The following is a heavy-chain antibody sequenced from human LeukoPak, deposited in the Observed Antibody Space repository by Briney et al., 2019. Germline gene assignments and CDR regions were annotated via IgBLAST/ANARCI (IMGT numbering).Heavy chain of an antibody. V-gene: IGHV3-23*01. D-gene: IGHD6-19*01. Sequence: GGSLRLSCAVSGFSFSNYAVAWVRQTPGKGLEWVSSISTSGGTTYDADSVKDRFTVSRDNSKNMLYLQMNSLRAEDMAVYYCAKCVGSVDPFDYWGQGTLVTVSS. CDR2: ISTSGGTT. J-gene: IGHJ4*02. CDR1: GFSFSNYA. CDR3: AKCVGSVDPFDY.